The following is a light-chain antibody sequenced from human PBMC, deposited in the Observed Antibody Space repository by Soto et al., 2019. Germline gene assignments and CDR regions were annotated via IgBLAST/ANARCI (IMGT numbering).Light chain of an antibody. Sequence: QSVLTQPASVSGSPGQSITISCTGTSSDVGGYNYVSWYQLHPGKAPKLMVYEVSYRPLGVSSRFSGSKSANTASLTISGLQAEDEADYYCSSYASSTAYVFGTGTKV. CDR3: SSYASSTAYV. J-gene: IGLJ1*01. CDR2: EVS. V-gene: IGLV2-14*01. CDR1: SSDVGGYNY.